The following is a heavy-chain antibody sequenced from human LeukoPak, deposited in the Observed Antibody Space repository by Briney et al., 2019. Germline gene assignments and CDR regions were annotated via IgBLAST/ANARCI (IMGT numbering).Heavy chain of an antibody. V-gene: IGHV1-2*06. D-gene: IGHD3-3*01. CDR3: ASAIYDFWSWAFDI. CDR1: GYTFTGYY. Sequence: ASVKVSCKASGYTFTGYYMHWVRQAPGQGLEWMGRINPNSGGTNYAQKFQGRVTMTRDTSISTAYTELSRLRSDDTAVYYCASAIYDFWSWAFDIWGQGTMVTVSS. CDR2: INPNSGGT. J-gene: IGHJ3*02.